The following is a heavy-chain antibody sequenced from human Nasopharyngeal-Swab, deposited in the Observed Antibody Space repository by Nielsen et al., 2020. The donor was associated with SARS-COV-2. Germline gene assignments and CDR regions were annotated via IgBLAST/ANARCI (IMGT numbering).Heavy chain of an antibody. V-gene: IGHV3-23*01. D-gene: IGHD4-17*01. CDR1: GFTFSYIS. Sequence: GESLKISCAASGFTFSYISMKWVRQAPGQGPEWVATISHTGNTHYADSVKGRFTISRDNSKNTLYLQMNSLRAEDTAVYYCAKDHALTKVTNRWFDRWGQGTLVTVSS. CDR2: ISHTGNT. CDR3: AKDHALTKVTNRWFDR. J-gene: IGHJ5*02.